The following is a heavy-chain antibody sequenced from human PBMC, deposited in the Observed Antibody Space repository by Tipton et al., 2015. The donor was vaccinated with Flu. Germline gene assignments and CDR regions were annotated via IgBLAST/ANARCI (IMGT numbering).Heavy chain of an antibody. CDR3: ARDPGSYSDY. CDR2: INPNSGGT. CDR1: GYTFTSYD. V-gene: IGHV1-18*01. Sequence: QSGPEVKKPGASVKVSCKASGYTFTSYDINWVRQATGQGLEWMGWINPNSGGTNYAQKLQGRVTMTTDTSTSTAYMELRSLRSDDTAVDYCARDPGSYSDYWGQGTLVTVSS. J-gene: IGHJ4*02. D-gene: IGHD1-26*01.